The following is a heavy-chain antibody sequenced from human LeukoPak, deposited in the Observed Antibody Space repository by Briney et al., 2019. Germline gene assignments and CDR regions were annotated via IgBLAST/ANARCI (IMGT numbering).Heavy chain of an antibody. CDR3: ARGRGADDY. Sequence: SETLSLTCAVYGGSFSGYYWSWIRQPPGKGLEWIGEINLSGSTNYNPSLKSRVTISVDTSKNQFSLKLSSVTAADTAVYYCARGRGADDYWGQGTLVTVSS. CDR1: GGSFSGYY. D-gene: IGHD3-10*01. CDR2: INLSGST. V-gene: IGHV4-34*01. J-gene: IGHJ4*02.